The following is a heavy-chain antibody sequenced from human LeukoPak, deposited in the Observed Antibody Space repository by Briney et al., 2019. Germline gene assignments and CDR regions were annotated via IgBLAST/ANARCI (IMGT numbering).Heavy chain of an antibody. CDR3: AKDRVPKTYYYYYMDV. D-gene: IGHD2-2*01. CDR1: GFTFSSYA. CDR2: ISGSGGSA. V-gene: IGHV3-23*01. J-gene: IGHJ6*03. Sequence: GGSLRLSCAASGFTFSSYAMSWVRQAPGKGLEWVSAISGSGGSAYYADSVKGRFTISRDNSKNTLYLQMNSLRAEDTAVYYCAKDRVPKTYYYYYMDVWGKGTTVTVPS.